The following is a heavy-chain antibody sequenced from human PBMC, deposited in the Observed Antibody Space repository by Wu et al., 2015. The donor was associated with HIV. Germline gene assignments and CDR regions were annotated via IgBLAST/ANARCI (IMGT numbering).Heavy chain of an antibody. V-gene: IGHV1-8*01. J-gene: IGHJ4*02. CDR1: GVSFTHFA. CDR2: INPNSGST. Sequence: QAQLVQSGAEVKKPGSSVKISCKASGVSFTHFAVNWVRQAPGQGLEWLAWINPNSGSTGYAPKFQGRVILTRNTSTRVAFLEVNNLRVDDSAVYYCVRRELPFYFKSWGRGNAGHRLF. CDR3: VRRELPFYFKS. D-gene: IGHD2-15*01.